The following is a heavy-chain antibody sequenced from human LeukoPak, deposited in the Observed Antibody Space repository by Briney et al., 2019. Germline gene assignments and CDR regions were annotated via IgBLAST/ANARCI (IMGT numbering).Heavy chain of an antibody. CDR2: IKPDGSEK. V-gene: IGHV3-7*01. Sequence: PGGSLRLSCVASAFTFRSYWMNCARQAPGKGLVWVGIIKPDGSEKFYADSVRGRFTISRDNAKNSLYLQMNSLRADDTAVYYCARGGSWSWDNWGQGTLVTVSS. J-gene: IGHJ4*02. D-gene: IGHD2-8*02. CDR1: AFTFRSYW. CDR3: ARGGSWSWDN.